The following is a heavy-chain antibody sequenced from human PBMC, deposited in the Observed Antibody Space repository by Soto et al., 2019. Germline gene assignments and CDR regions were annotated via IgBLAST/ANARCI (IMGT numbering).Heavy chain of an antibody. D-gene: IGHD3-3*01. J-gene: IGHJ5*02. V-gene: IGHV3-30-3*02. CDR1: GFTFRSYA. CDR2: IKSDGTTA. CDR3: AKPRSSLEWPPFDP. Sequence: QVKLVESGGGVVQPGRSRRLSCVTSGFTFRSYAMHWVRQSPGKGLEWVAVIKSDGTTADYIESVKGRFFISRDNSKKTVYLQMNNLRHEDTAIYYCAKPRSSLEWPPFDPWGQGTLVTVSS.